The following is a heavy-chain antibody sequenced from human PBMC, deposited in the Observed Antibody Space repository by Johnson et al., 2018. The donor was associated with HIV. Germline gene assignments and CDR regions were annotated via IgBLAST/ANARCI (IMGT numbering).Heavy chain of an antibody. D-gene: IGHD6-13*01. Sequence: VQLVESGGGVVQPGRSLRLSCAASGFTFSSYAMHWVRQAPGKGLEWVAVISYDGSNKYYADSVKGRFTISRDNSKNALYLQMSSLRADDTAVYYCAREQELIGERAFDIWGQGTMVTVSS. J-gene: IGHJ3*02. CDR1: GFTFSSYA. CDR3: AREQELIGERAFDI. CDR2: ISYDGSNK. V-gene: IGHV3-30*14.